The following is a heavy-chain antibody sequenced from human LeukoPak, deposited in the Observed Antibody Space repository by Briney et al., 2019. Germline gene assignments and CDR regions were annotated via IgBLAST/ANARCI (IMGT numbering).Heavy chain of an antibody. CDR3: ARGGDSLHY. V-gene: IGHV3-66*01. J-gene: IGHJ4*02. CDR1: GFTVSSNF. Sequence: GGSLRLSCAASGFTVSSNFMTWVRQAPGKGLEWVSDIYSGGRTYYEDSVKDRFTISRDNSKNMLYLQMNSLRAEDTAVYYCARGGDSLHYWGQGTLVTVSS. CDR2: IYSGGRT. D-gene: IGHD3-10*01.